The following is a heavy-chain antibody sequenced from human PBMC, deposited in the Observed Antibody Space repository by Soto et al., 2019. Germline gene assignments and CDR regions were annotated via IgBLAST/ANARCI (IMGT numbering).Heavy chain of an antibody. CDR1: GGSISSSSYY. J-gene: IGHJ6*02. Sequence: SETLSLTCTVSGGSISSSSYYWGWIRQPPGKGLEWIGSIYYSGSTYYNPSLKSRVTISVDTSKNQFSLKLSSVTAADTAVYYCARPLFNQSYYYGMDVWGQGTTVTVSS. V-gene: IGHV4-39*01. CDR3: ARPLFNQSYYYGMDV. CDR2: IYYSGST.